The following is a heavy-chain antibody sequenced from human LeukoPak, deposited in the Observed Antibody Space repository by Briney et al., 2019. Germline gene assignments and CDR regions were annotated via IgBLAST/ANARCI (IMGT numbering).Heavy chain of an antibody. V-gene: IGHV1-46*02. CDR1: GYTFNIYY. CDR3: ARDRVVYDILSGYDNYHYYMDV. D-gene: IGHD3-9*01. CDR2: INPTDGST. J-gene: IGHJ6*03. Sequence: ASVKVSCKASGYTFNIYYIHWVRQAPGQGLEWMGMINPTDGSTGYAQNFRGRVSMTRDTSTTTVYMELSSLRSEDTAVYYCARDRVVYDILSGYDNYHYYMDVWGKGTTVTIPS.